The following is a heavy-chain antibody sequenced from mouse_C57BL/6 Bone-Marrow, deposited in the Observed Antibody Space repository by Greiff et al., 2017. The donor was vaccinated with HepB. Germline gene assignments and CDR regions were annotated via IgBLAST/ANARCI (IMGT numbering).Heavy chain of an antibody. J-gene: IGHJ1*03. V-gene: IGHV1-82*01. Sequence: QVQLKESGPELVKPGASVKISCKASGYAFSSSWMNWVKQRPGKGLEWIGRIYPGDGDTNYNGKFKGKATLTADKSSSTAYMQLSSLTSEDSAVYFCARSNGSSYWYFDVWGTGTTVTVSS. CDR2: IYPGDGDT. CDR3: ARSNGSSYWYFDV. CDR1: GYAFSSSW. D-gene: IGHD1-1*01.